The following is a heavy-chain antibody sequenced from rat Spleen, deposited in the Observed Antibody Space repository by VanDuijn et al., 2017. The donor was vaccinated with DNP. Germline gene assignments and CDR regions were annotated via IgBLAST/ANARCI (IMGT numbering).Heavy chain of an antibody. CDR3: TTDAAY. Sequence: EVQLVESGGGLVQPGGSLKFSCAASGFTFSTFPMAWVRQSATKGLEWVATISASGGSTYYGDSVKGRFTISRDNAKNTQHLQMDSLRSEDTATYYCTTDAAYWGQGTLVTVSS. CDR2: ISASGGST. V-gene: IGHV5-46*01. CDR1: GFTFSTFP. J-gene: IGHJ3*01.